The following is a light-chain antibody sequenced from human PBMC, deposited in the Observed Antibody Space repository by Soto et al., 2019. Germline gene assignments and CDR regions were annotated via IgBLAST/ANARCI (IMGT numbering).Light chain of an antibody. J-gene: IGLJ1*01. CDR1: SSNVGSYKL. CDR3: CSSAGSQTYV. Sequence: QSALTQPASVAGSPGQSITISCTGTSSNVGSYKLVSWYQQHPGKGRRLMIFEVNKRRLGVSNCFSGFKSGKTASLTISGLKLADQADHYCCSSAGSQTYVCGTGTQVTLL. CDR2: EVN. V-gene: IGLV2-23*02.